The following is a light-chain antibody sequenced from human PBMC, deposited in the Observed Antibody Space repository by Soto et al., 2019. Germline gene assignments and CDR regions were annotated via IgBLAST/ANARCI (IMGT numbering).Light chain of an antibody. CDR1: QSISSY. CDR2: VTS. J-gene: IGKJ2*01. CDR3: QQSYSTPYT. V-gene: IGKV1-39*01. Sequence: DIQMTQSPSSLSASVGDRVTLTCRASQSISSYLNWYQQKPGKAPNLLIYVTSSLQSGVPSRFSGSGSGTDFTLTISSLQPEDFATYYCQQSYSTPYTFGQGTKLYIK.